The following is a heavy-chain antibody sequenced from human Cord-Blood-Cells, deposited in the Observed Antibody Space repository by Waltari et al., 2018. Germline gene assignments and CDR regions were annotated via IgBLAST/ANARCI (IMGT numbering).Heavy chain of an antibody. J-gene: IGHJ4*02. V-gene: IGHV4-4*02. CDR1: GGSISSSNW. Sequence: QVQLQESGPGLVKPSGTLSLTCAVSGGSISSSNWWSWGRQPPGKGLEWIGEIDHSGSTNYNPSLKGRVTISVDKSKNQCSLKLSSVTAADTAVYYCRGGTTPHFDYWGQGTLVTVSS. D-gene: IGHD4-17*01. CDR3: RGGTTPHFDY. CDR2: IDHSGST.